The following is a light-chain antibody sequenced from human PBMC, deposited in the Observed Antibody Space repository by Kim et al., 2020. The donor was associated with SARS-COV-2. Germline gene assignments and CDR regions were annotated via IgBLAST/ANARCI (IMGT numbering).Light chain of an antibody. CDR3: QTWGIGSWV. CDR1: SEQSSNA. V-gene: IGLV4-69*01. Sequence: ASVKLTCTLSSEQSSNAIAWHPQQPEKGTRYLMIVNNDGSHSEWDGIPARFSGSSSGAERYLTISSLQSEDEDDYYCQTWGIGSWVFGGGTKLTVL. J-gene: IGLJ3*02. CDR2: VNNDGSH.